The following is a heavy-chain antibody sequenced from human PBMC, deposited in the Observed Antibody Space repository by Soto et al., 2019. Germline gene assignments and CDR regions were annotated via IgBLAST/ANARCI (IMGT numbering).Heavy chain of an antibody. CDR3: ARGLISGSHYSGGWYYFDS. CDR2: INHSGSA. Sequence: SETLSLTCDFYGVTFSGYIWTWIRQTPGKGLQWIGQINHSGSANYNPSLKSRVTISVHTSNSQFSLELNSVTAADTAVYYCARGLISGSHYSGGWYYFDSWGQGTQVTVSS. D-gene: IGHD1-26*01. J-gene: IGHJ4*02. V-gene: IGHV4-34*01. CDR1: GVTFSGYI.